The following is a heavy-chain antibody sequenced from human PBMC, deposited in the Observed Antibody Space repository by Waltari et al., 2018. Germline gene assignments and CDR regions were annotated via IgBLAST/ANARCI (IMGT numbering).Heavy chain of an antibody. J-gene: IGHJ3*02. CDR3: ATDGAGYSGYERDAFDI. Sequence: EVQLVQSGAEVKKPGATVKISCKASGYTFTDYYMHWVQQAPGKGLEWMGRVEPEDGETIYAEKFQGRVTITADTSTDTAYRELSSLRSEDTAVYYCATDGAGYSGYERDAFDIWGQGTMVTVSS. CDR1: GYTFTDYY. V-gene: IGHV1-69-2*01. D-gene: IGHD5-12*01. CDR2: VEPEDGET.